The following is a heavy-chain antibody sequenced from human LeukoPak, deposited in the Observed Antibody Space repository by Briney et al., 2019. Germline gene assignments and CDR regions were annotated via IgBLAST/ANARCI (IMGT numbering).Heavy chain of an antibody. V-gene: IGHV3-30-3*01. CDR1: GFTFSSYA. CDR2: ISYDGSNK. CDR3: ARDYCSGGSCYPVDY. D-gene: IGHD2-15*01. Sequence: GGSLRLSCAASGFTFSSYAMHWVRQAPGKGLEWVAVISYDGSNKYYADSVRGRFTISRDNSKNTLYLQMNSLRAEDTAVYYCARDYCSGGSCYPVDYWGQGTLVTVSS. J-gene: IGHJ4*02.